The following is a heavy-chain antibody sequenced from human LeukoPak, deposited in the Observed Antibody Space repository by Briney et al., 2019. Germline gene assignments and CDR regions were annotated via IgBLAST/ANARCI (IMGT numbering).Heavy chain of an antibody. CDR2: IYYSGST. Sequence: SETLSLTRTVSGGSISSYYWSWIRQPPGKGLEWIGYIYYSGSTNYNPSLKSRVTISVDTSKNQFSLKLSSVTAADTAVYCCARDLGDESFDYWGQGTLVTVSS. CDR3: ARDLGDESFDY. D-gene: IGHD4-17*01. CDR1: GGSISSYY. V-gene: IGHV4-59*01. J-gene: IGHJ4*02.